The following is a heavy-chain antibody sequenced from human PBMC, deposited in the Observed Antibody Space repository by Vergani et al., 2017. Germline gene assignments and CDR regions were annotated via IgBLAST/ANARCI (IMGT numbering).Heavy chain of an antibody. V-gene: IGHV3-48*01. CDR3: ARGRSGWYDQPGGDWFDP. Sequence: VQLVESGGGVVQPGTSLRLSCVVSGFTFSSYSMNWVRQAPGKGLEWVSYISSSSSTIYYADSVKGRFTISRDNAKNSLYLQMNSLRAEDTAVYYCARGRSGWYDQPGGDWFDPWGQGTLVTVSS. J-gene: IGHJ5*02. CDR2: ISSSSSTI. D-gene: IGHD6-19*01. CDR1: GFTFSSYS.